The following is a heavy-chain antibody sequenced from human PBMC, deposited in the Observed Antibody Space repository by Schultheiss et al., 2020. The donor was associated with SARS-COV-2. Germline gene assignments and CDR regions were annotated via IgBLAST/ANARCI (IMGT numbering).Heavy chain of an antibody. CDR3: AREWEQLGYDY. CDR1: GFTFSSYW. D-gene: IGHD1-26*01. J-gene: IGHJ4*02. V-gene: IGHV3-74*01. CDR2: INSDGRTR. Sequence: GGSLRLSCAASGFTFSSYWMHWVRQAPGKGLVWVSRINSDGRTRSHADSVKGRFAISRDNSKNTLYLQMNSLRAEDTAVYYCAREWEQLGYDYWGQGTLVTVSS.